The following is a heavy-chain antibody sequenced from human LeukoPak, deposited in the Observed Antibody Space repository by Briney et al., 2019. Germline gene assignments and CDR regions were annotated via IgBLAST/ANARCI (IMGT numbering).Heavy chain of an antibody. CDR1: GYTFINYG. D-gene: IGHD3-22*01. CDR2: ISPYNGNT. J-gene: IGHJ4*02. Sequence: ASVKVSCKASGYTFINYGITWVRQAPGQGLEWMGWISPYNGNTKYLQKFQGRVTMTTDTSTSTASMEVRSLRSDDTAVYYCARVACYYDSSGRVRCKYFDYWGQGTLVTVSS. CDR3: ARVACYYDSSGRVRCKYFDY. V-gene: IGHV1-18*01.